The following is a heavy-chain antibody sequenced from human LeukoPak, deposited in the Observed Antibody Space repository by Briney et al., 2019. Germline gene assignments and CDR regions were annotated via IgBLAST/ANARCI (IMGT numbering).Heavy chain of an antibody. CDR3: ARVDCSSTSCYMDV. V-gene: IGHV1-69*05. CDR2: IIPIFGTA. J-gene: IGHJ6*03. Sequence: ASVTVSCKASGGTFSSYAISWVRQAPGQGLEWMGGIIPIFGTANYAQKFQGRVTITTDESTSTAYMELSSLRSEDTAVYYCARVDCSSTSCYMDVWGKGTTVTVSS. D-gene: IGHD2-2*01. CDR1: GGTFSSYA.